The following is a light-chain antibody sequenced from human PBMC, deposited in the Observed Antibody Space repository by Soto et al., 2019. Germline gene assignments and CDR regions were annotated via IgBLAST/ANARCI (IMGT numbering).Light chain of an antibody. CDR1: QSTRNW. V-gene: IGKV1-12*01. CDR3: QQANSFPRT. CDR2: AAS. Sequence: DIQMTQSPSSVSASVGDRVTISCRASQSTRNWWAWYQQKPGKAPKLLIYAASSLQSGVPSRFSGSGSGTYFTLTISSLQPEDFATYYCQQANSFPRTFGQGTRLE. J-gene: IGKJ5*01.